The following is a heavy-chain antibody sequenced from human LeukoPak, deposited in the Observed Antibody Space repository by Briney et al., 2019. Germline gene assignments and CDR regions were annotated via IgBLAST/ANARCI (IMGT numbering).Heavy chain of an antibody. J-gene: IGHJ4*02. V-gene: IGHV4-61*02. CDR2: IYTSGST. CDR3: AREGIAAAAPRWYFDY. D-gene: IGHD6-13*01. CDR1: GGSISSGSYY. Sequence: SETLSLTCTVSGGSISSGSYYWSWIRQPAGKGLEWIGRIYTSGSTNYNPSLKSRVTISVDTSKNQFSLKLSSVTAADTAVYYCAREGIAAAAPRWYFDYWGQGTLVTVSS.